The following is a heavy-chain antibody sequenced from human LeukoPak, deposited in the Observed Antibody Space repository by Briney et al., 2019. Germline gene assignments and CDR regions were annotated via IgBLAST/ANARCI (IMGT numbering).Heavy chain of an antibody. J-gene: IGHJ5*02. CDR3: ARLGRTYYDFWSGP. V-gene: IGHV4-39*01. CDR2: IYDRGST. CDR1: GGSISSSPYY. Sequence: SETLSLTCTVSGGSISSSPYYWGWIRQPPGKGLEWIGTIYDRGSTYYNPSLKSRVTIPVDTSKNQFSLKLTSVTAADTAVYYCARLGRTYYDFWSGPWGQGTLVTVSS. D-gene: IGHD3-3*01.